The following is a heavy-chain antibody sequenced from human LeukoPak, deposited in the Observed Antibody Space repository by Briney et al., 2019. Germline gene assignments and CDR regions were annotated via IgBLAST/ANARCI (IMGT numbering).Heavy chain of an antibody. V-gene: IGHV3-53*01. CDR1: GFTVSSNY. CDR2: IYSGGST. Sequence: GGSLRPSCAASGFTVSSNYMSWVRQAPGKGREWVSVIYSGGSTYYADSVKGRFTISRDNSKNTLYLQMNSLRAEDTAVYYCARGGVDYYDSSGYYYFDYWGQGTLVTVSS. D-gene: IGHD3-22*01. J-gene: IGHJ4*02. CDR3: ARGGVDYYDSSGYYYFDY.